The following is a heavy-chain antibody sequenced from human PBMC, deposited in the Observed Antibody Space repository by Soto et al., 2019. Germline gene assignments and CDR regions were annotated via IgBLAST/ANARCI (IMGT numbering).Heavy chain of an antibody. J-gene: IGHJ6*03. CDR2: ISSSSSTI. CDR1: GFTFSSYS. D-gene: IGHD5-12*01. CDR3: ARARLRHYYYMDV. V-gene: IGHV3-48*01. Sequence: GGSLRLSCAASGFTFSSYSMNWVRQAPGKGLEWVSYISSSSSTIYYADSVKGRFTISRDNAKNSLYLQMNSLRAEDTAVYYCARARLRHYYYMDVWGKGTTVTVSS.